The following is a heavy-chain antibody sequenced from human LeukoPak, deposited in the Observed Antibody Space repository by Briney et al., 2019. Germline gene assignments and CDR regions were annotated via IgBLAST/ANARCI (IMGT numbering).Heavy chain of an antibody. Sequence: GGSLRLSCAASGFTVSSNYMSWVRQAPGKGLEWVSVIYSGGSTYYADSVKGRFTISRDNSKNTLYLQMNSLRAEDTAVYYCARRGRNFDWLLGPPAPFDYWGQGTLVTVSS. CDR2: IYSGGST. J-gene: IGHJ4*02. CDR3: ARRGRNFDWLLGPPAPFDY. V-gene: IGHV3-66*01. D-gene: IGHD3-9*01. CDR1: GFTVSSNY.